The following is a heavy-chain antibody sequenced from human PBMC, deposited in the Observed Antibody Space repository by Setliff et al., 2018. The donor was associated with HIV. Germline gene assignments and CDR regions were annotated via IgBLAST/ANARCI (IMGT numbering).Heavy chain of an antibody. J-gene: IGHJ4*02. Sequence: KPSETLSLTCTVSGGSISSYYWSWIRQPPGKGLEWIGSIYYSGGTYYKSSLKSRLIISLDTSKNQFSLKLSSVTAADTAVYYCAREGRRYYGSGSPYFDYWGQGTLVTVSS. V-gene: IGHV4-4*08. CDR3: AREGRRYYGSGSPYFDY. CDR1: GGSISSYY. D-gene: IGHD3-10*01. CDR2: IYYSGGT.